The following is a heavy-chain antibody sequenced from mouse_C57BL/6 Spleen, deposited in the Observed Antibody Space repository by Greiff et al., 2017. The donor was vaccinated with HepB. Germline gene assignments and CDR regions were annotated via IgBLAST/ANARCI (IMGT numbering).Heavy chain of an antibody. V-gene: IGHV5-16*01. Sequence: EVQLVESEGGLVQPGSSMKLSCTASGFTFSDYYMAWVRQVPEKGLEWVANINYDGSSTYYLDSLKSRFIISRDNAKNILYLQMSSLKSEDTATYFCARIPTVVPDAMDYWGQGTSVTVSS. J-gene: IGHJ4*01. CDR2: INYDGSST. CDR1: GFTFSDYY. CDR3: ARIPTVVPDAMDY. D-gene: IGHD1-1*01.